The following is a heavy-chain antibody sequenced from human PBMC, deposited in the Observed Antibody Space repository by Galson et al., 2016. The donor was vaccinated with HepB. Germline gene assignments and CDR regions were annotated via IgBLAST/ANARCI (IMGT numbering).Heavy chain of an antibody. CDR3: AREGSSLDSSSWYLDYYYGMDV. J-gene: IGHJ6*02. CDR1: GFTFSSYA. Sequence: SLRLSCAASGFTFSSYAMHWIRQAPGKGLEWVAVIWYDGTEKYSADSVKGRFTISRDNPKNTLYLQMNSLRGDDTAVYYCAREGSSLDSSSWYLDYYYGMDVWGQGTTVTVSS. V-gene: IGHV3-33*01. D-gene: IGHD6-13*01. CDR2: IWYDGTEK.